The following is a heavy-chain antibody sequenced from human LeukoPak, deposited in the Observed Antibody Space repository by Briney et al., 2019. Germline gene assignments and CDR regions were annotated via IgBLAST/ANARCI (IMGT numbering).Heavy chain of an antibody. V-gene: IGHV3-74*01. Sequence: GGSLRLSCAASGFTFSGYWMHWVRQAPGKGLVWVSRINSDGSSSSYADSVKGRFTISRDNAKNTLYLQMNSLRAEDTAVYYCARAGSSSWYSNRFDPWGQGTLVTVSS. D-gene: IGHD6-13*01. J-gene: IGHJ5*02. CDR1: GFTFSGYW. CDR3: ARAGSSSWYSNRFDP. CDR2: INSDGSSS.